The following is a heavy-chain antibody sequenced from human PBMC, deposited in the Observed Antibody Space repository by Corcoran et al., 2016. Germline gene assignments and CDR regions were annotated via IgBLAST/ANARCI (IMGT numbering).Heavy chain of an antibody. CDR1: GFTFSSYG. D-gene: IGHD6-13*01. J-gene: IGHJ6*02. Sequence: QVQLVESGGGVVQPGRSLRLSCAASGFTFSSYGMHWVRQAPGKGLEWVAVISYDGSNKYYADSVKGRFTISRDNSKNTLYLQMKSLRAEDTAVYYCAKEGSSSWLAYYYYGMDVWGQGTTVTVSS. CDR3: AKEGSSSWLAYYYYGMDV. CDR2: ISYDGSNK. V-gene: IGHV3-30*18.